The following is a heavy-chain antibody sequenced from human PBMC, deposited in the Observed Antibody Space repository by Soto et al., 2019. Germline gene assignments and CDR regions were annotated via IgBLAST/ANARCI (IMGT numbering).Heavy chain of an antibody. V-gene: IGHV3-30*03. Sequence: QVQLVESGGGVVQPGRSLRLSCAASGFTFSTSGMHWVRQGPGKGLEWVAYIPHDGSFKSYADSVKGRFTISRDNSKNTLYLQANSLRAEDTAVYYCAIELGYCSGTGCREQFDYWGQGTLVTVSS. CDR3: AIELGYCSGTGCREQFDY. J-gene: IGHJ4*02. D-gene: IGHD2-15*01. CDR1: GFTFSTSG. CDR2: IPHDGSFK.